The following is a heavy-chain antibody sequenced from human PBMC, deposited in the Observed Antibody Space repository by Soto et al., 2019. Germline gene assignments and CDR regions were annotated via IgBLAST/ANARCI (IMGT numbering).Heavy chain of an antibody. D-gene: IGHD3-22*01. V-gene: IGHV4-59*08. J-gene: IGHJ4*02. CDR1: GGSITSYY. CDR3: ARLRDYFDSSGYYIDY. Sequence: PSDTLSLTCTVSGGSITSYYWTWIRQPPGKGLECIGYIYYTGSSNYNPSLKSRVTISADTSKNQFSLRLNSVTAADTAVYYCARLRDYFDSSGYYIDYWGQGILVTVSS. CDR2: IYYTGSS.